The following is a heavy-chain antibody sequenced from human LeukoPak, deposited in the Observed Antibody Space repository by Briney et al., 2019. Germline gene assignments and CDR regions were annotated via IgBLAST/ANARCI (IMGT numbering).Heavy chain of an antibody. D-gene: IGHD4-17*01. Sequence: SETLSLTCTVSGGSISSGDDYWSWIRQPPGKALAWIGYIYYSGSTYYNPSLKSRVTISVDTSKNQFSLKPSSVTAADTAVYYCARDDYGDYDDLDAFDIWGQGTMVTVSS. CDR2: IYYSGST. J-gene: IGHJ3*02. CDR1: GGSISSGDDY. V-gene: IGHV4-30-4*01. CDR3: ARDDYGDYDDLDAFDI.